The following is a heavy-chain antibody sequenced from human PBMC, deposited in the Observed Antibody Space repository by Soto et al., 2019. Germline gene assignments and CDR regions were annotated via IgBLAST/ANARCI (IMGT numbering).Heavy chain of an antibody. Sequence: QLQLQESGSGLVKPSQTLSLTCAVSGGSISSGGYSWSWIRQPPGKGLEYIGYIYHSGSTYYNPSLKSRVPISVHRSKNPFSLKLSSVPAADTAVYYCARVRSGWGIDYWGQGTLVTVSS. CDR2: IYHSGST. D-gene: IGHD6-19*01. V-gene: IGHV4-30-2*01. J-gene: IGHJ4*02. CDR1: GGSISSGGYS. CDR3: ARVRSGWGIDY.